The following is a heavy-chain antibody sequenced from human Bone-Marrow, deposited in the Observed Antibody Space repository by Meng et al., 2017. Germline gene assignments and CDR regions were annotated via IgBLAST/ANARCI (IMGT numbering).Heavy chain of an antibody. Sequence: QVQLQESGPGLVKPSQTLSRTCTVSGGSIDSVDYYWYWIRQPPGKGLEWIGHIYYSGSTYYNPSLKSRVTISIDTSKNQFSLKLSSVTAADTAVFYCARAFSGPLDSWGRGTRVTFYS. J-gene: IGHJ4*02. V-gene: IGHV4-30-4*01. CDR2: IYYSGST. CDR3: ARAFSGPLDS. CDR1: GGSIDSVDYY. D-gene: IGHD3-10*01.